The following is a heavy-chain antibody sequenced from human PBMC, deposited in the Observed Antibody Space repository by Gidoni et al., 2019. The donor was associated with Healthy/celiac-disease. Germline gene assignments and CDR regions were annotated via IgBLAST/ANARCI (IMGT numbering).Heavy chain of an antibody. Sequence: QVQLGQSGAEVKTPGSAVKPSCKAAGGPCSGYATSGVRQAPGQGLEWMGGIIPSFGTSNYAQKFQGRVTITADESTSTAYMELSSLRSEDTAVYYCARGVDSSGYYYYGMDVWGQGTTVTVCS. D-gene: IGHD3-22*01. CDR1: GGPCSGYA. V-gene: IGHV1-69*01. CDR2: IIPSFGTS. CDR3: ARGVDSSGYYYYGMDV. J-gene: IGHJ6*02.